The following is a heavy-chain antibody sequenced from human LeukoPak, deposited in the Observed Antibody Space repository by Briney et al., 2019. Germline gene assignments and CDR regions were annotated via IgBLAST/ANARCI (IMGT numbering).Heavy chain of an antibody. CDR2: INHSGST. V-gene: IGHV4-34*01. CDR3: ARAYKAYYYMDV. D-gene: IGHD1-14*01. J-gene: IGHJ6*03. CDR1: GGSFSDYF. Sequence: SETLSLTCGVYGGSFSDYFWSWIRQPPGKGLEWIGEINHSGSTNYNPSLKSRVTISVDTSKNQFSLKLSSVTAADTAVYYCARAYKAYYYMDVWGKGTTVTVSS.